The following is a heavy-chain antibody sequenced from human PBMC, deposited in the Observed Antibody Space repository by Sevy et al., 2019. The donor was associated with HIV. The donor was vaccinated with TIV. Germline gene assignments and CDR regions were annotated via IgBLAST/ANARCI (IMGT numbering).Heavy chain of an antibody. CDR1: EFNFNTYH. V-gene: IGHV3-48*01. CDR3: VRDLDYSFII. CDR2: IGSGFNT. J-gene: IGHJ3*02. D-gene: IGHD2-21*01. Sequence: GGSLRLSCAASEFNFNTYHMNWVRQAPWKGLEWISYIGSGFNTYYADSVKGRFTISRDNAKNSLFLQMTGLRAEDTALYFCVRDLDYSFIIWGQGTTVTVSS.